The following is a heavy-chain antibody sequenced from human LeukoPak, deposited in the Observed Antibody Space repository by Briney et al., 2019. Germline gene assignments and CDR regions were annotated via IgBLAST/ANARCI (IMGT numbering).Heavy chain of an antibody. D-gene: IGHD3-10*01. J-gene: IGHJ4*02. V-gene: IGHV3-30*18. CDR2: ISYDGSNK. CDR3: AKHGENYYGSGSYAY. CDR1: GFTFSNYD. Sequence: GGSLRLSCAASGFTFSNYDMHWVRQAPGKGLEWVAVISYDGSNKYSADSVKGRFTISRDNSKNTLYLEMNSLRAEDTAVYYCAKHGENYYGSGSYAYRGQGTLVTVSS.